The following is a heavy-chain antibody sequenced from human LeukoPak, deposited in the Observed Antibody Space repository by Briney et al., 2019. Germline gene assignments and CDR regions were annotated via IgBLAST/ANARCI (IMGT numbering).Heavy chain of an antibody. CDR1: GGSISSGSYY. CDR3: ARDSPPAYCSGGSCYFDH. CDR2: IYTSGST. D-gene: IGHD2-15*01. V-gene: IGHV4-61*02. Sequence: SETLSLTCTVSGGSISSGSYYWSWIRQPAGKGLEWIGRIYTSGSTNYNPSLKSRVTISVDTSKNQFSLKLSSVTAADTAVYYCARDSPPAYCSGGSCYFDHWGQGTLVTVSS. J-gene: IGHJ4*02.